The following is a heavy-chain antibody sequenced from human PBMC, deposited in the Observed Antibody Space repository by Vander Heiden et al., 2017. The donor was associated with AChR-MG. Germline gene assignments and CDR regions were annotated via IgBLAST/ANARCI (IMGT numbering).Heavy chain of an antibody. CDR2: IYPGDSDT. CDR3: ARRLDAISSASDY. J-gene: IGHJ4*02. CDR1: GYSFTSYW. Sequence: EVQLVQSGAEVKKPGASLKISCKGSGYSFTSYWIGWVRQVPGKGLEWRGIIYPGDSDTRYSPAFQGQVTISADKSISTAYLQWSSLKASDTAMYYCARRLDAISSASDYWGQGTLVTVSS. D-gene: IGHD2-21*01. V-gene: IGHV5-51*01.